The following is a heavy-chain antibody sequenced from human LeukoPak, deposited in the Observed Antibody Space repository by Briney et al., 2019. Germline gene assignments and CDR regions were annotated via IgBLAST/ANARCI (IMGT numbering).Heavy chain of an antibody. CDR3: ARDNVDIVATIHFYFDY. CDR1: GYTFTSYG. J-gene: IGHJ4*02. V-gene: IGHV1-18*01. CDR2: ISAYKGNT. D-gene: IGHD5-12*01. Sequence: ASVKVSCKASGYTFTSYGISWVRQAPGQGLEWMGWISAYKGNTNYAQKLQGRVTMTRDTSTSTVYMELSSLRSEDTAVYYCARDNVDIVATIHFYFDYWGQGTLVTVSS.